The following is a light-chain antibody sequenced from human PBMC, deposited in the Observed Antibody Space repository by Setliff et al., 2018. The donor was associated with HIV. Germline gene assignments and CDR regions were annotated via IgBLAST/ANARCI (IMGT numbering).Light chain of an antibody. J-gene: IGLJ1*01. Sequence: QSVLTQPPSASGTPGQRVTISCSGSRSNIGRNSVTWYQQFPGAAPKLLIYSNIQQPSGVPDRFSGSKSGSSASLAISGLQSEDEADYYCAAWDDSLNGYVFGTGTKVTVL. CDR2: SNI. V-gene: IGLV1-44*01. CDR1: RSNIGRNS. CDR3: AAWDDSLNGYV.